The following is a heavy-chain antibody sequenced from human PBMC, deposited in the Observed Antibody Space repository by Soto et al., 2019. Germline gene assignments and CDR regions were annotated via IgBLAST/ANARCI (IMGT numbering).Heavy chain of an antibody. CDR1: RGSISSGTNY. J-gene: IGHJ4*02. CDR3: ARHESGWYFDS. CDR2: IYYSGST. D-gene: IGHD3-10*01. Sequence: SETLSLTCTVSRGSISSGTNYWAWIRQPPGKGLEWIANIYYSGSTFYNPSLKSRVTISLDTSKNQFSLKLRSVTAADTAVYYCARHESGWYFDSCGQGTLVTV. V-gene: IGHV4-39*01.